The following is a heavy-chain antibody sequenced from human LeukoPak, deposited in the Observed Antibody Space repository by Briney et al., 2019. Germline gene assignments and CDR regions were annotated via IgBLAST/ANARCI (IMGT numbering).Heavy chain of an antibody. J-gene: IGHJ4*02. V-gene: IGHV3-23*01. D-gene: IGHD3-16*01. CDR3: ARARSYGDY. CDR2: ISGGGGTI. Sequence: PGGSLRLSCAASGFTFSSYAMSWVRQAPGKGLEWVSVISGGGGTIYYADSVKGRFTISRDNAKNSLYLQMNSLRAEDTAVYYCARARSYGDYWGQGTLVTVSS. CDR1: GFTFSSYA.